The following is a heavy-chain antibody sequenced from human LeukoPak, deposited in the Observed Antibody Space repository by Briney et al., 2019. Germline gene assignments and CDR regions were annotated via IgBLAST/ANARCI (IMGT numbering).Heavy chain of an antibody. CDR3: ARAGRRVVAARAQRPDYAFDI. V-gene: IGHV1-2*02. CDR2: INPNSGGT. Sequence: ASVKVSCKSSVYTFTGYYMHWVRQPPGQGREWMGWINPNSGGTNYAQKFQGRVTMTRDTSISTAYMELSRLRSDNTAVYYWARAGRRVVAARAQRPDYAFDIWGQGTMVTVSS. CDR1: VYTFTGYY. J-gene: IGHJ3*02. D-gene: IGHD2-15*01.